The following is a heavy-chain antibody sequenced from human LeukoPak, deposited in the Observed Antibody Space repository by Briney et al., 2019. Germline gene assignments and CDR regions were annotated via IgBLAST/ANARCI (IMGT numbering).Heavy chain of an antibody. J-gene: IGHJ4*02. CDR3: ARDNPSGGSSGWTGLDY. D-gene: IGHD6-19*01. CDR1: GLTFSSYG. Sequence: GGSLRLSCAASGLTFSSYGMHWVRQAPRKGLEWVAVIWYDGSNKNYVDSVKGRFTISRDNSKNTLYLEMKSLRAEDTAVYYCARDNPSGGSSGWTGLDYWGQGTLVTVSS. CDR2: IWYDGSNK. V-gene: IGHV3-33*01.